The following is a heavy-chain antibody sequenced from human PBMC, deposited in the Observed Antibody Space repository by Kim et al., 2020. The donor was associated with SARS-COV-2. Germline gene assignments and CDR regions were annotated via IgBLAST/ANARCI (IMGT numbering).Heavy chain of an antibody. CDR1: GGSISSSDFH. J-gene: IGHJ4*02. CDR3: ARDREATLGLWRDF. Sequence: SETLSLTCTVFGGSISSSDFHWGWIRQAPGKGLEWIGSIYYVGTTYYNPSLKSRVTMSLDMSKNQFSLKLTSVTAADTALYYCARDREATLGLWRDFWGQGTLVTVSS. CDR2: IYYVGTT. V-gene: IGHV4-39*07.